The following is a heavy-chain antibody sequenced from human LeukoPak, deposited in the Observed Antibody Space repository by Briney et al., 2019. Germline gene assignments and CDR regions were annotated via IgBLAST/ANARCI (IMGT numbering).Heavy chain of an antibody. CDR1: GGSISSYY. Sequence: SETLSLTCTVSGGSISSYYWSLIRQPPGKGLEWIGYIYYSGSTNYNPSLKSRVTISVDTSKNQFSLKLSSVTAADTAVYYCARIDYYDSSGYSTIYWYFDLWGRGTLVTVSS. CDR2: IYYSGST. J-gene: IGHJ2*01. V-gene: IGHV4-59*08. D-gene: IGHD3-22*01. CDR3: ARIDYYDSSGYSTIYWYFDL.